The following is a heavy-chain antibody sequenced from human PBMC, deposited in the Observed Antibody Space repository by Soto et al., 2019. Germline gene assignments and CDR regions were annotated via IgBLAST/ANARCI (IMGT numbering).Heavy chain of an antibody. CDR1: GGSISSYH. V-gene: IGHV4-59*01. Sequence: QVQLQESGPGLVKPSETLSLTCTVSGGSISSYHWSWIRQPPGKGLEWIGYIYYSGSTNYNPSLKSRVTISVDTSKNQFSLKLSSVTAADTAVYYCARVGATKVTFDYWGQGTLVTVSS. CDR2: IYYSGST. J-gene: IGHJ4*02. CDR3: ARVGATKVTFDY. D-gene: IGHD1-26*01.